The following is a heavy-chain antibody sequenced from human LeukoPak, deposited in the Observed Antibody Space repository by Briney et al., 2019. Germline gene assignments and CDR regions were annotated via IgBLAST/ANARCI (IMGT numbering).Heavy chain of an antibody. CDR1: GFTFFTYS. D-gene: IGHD3-22*01. V-gene: IGHV3-74*01. CDR3: ARDLGQYYDTSDNWFDP. J-gene: IGHJ5*02. CDR2: INSDGINT. Sequence: AGGSLRLSCAASGFTFFTYSMNWVRQAPGKGLVWVSRINSDGINTSYADSVKGRFTISRDNAKDTLNLQMNSLRAEDTAVYYCARDLGQYYDTSDNWFDPWGQGTLVTVSS.